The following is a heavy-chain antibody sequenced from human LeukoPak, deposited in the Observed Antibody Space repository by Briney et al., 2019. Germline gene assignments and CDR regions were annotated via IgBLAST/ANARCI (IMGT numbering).Heavy chain of an antibody. V-gene: IGHV3-30-3*01. D-gene: IGHD3-22*01. CDR1: GFTFTAYL. CDR2: ISSDGSAM. CDR3: VRESKNYFDQGASFDY. J-gene: IGHJ4*02. Sequence: PGGSLRLSCAASGFTFTAYLIHWVRQAPGKGLEWVAVISSDGSAMFYADSVKSRFTIPRDNSKNTLYLQMNSLRAEDTAVYYCVRESKNYFDQGASFDYWGQGTLVTVSS.